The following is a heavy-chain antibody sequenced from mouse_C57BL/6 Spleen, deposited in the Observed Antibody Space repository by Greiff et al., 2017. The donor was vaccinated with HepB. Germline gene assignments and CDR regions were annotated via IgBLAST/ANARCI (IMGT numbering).Heavy chain of an antibody. J-gene: IGHJ2*01. Sequence: EVQVVESEGGLVQPGSSMKLSCTASGFTFSDYYMAWVRQVPEKGLEWVANINYDGSSTYYLDSLKSRFIISRDNAKNILYLQMSSLKSEDTATYYCARGKIYYGYDEYYFDYWGQGTTLTVSS. CDR1: GFTFSDYY. V-gene: IGHV5-16*01. D-gene: IGHD2-2*01. CDR3: ARGKIYYGYDEYYFDY. CDR2: INYDGSST.